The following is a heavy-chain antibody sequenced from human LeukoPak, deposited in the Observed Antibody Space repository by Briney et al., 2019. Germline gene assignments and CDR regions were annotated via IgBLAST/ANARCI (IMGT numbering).Heavy chain of an antibody. CDR2: INHSGST. D-gene: IGHD5-18*01. CDR3: ARGHTAMVFRKYYFDY. V-gene: IGHV4-34*01. CDR1: GGSFSGYY. Sequence: PSETLSHTCAVYGGSFSGYYWSWIRQPPGKGLEWIGEINHSGSTNYNPSLKSRVTISVDTSKNQFSLKLSSVTAADTAVYYCARGHTAMVFRKYYFDYWGQGTLVTVSS. J-gene: IGHJ4*02.